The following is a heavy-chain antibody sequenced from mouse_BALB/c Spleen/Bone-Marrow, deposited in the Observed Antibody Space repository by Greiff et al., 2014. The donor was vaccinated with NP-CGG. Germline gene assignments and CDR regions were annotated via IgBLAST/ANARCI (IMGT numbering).Heavy chain of an antibody. J-gene: IGHJ3*01. V-gene: IGHV5-6*02. D-gene: IGHD2-4*01. CDR3: VRPYDYGTWFAY. CDR1: GFTFSTYG. Sequence: EVKLVESGGDLVKPGGSLKLSCAASGFTFSTYGMSWVRQTPDKRLEWVAAISNGGIYTYYPDTVKGRFTISRDNAKNTLDLQMSSLKSEDTAMYYCVRPYDYGTWFAYWGQGTLVTVSA. CDR2: ISNGGIYT.